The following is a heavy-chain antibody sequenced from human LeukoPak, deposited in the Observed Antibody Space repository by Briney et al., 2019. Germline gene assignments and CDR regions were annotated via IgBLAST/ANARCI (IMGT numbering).Heavy chain of an antibody. CDR3: ARESTIPSSRNDAFDI. Sequence: ASVKVSCKASGGTFSSYAISWVRQAPGQGLEWMGGIIPIFGTANYAQKFQGRVTITTDESTSTAYMELSSLRSEDTAVYYCARESTIPSSRNDAFDIWGQGTMFTVSS. J-gene: IGHJ3*02. V-gene: IGHV1-69*05. CDR2: IIPIFGTA. D-gene: IGHD6-19*01. CDR1: GGTFSSYA.